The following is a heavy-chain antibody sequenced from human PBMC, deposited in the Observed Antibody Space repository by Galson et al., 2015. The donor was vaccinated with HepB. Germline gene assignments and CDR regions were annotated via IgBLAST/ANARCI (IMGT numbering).Heavy chain of an antibody. CDR3: ASLAARSNFDY. V-gene: IGHV3-74*01. D-gene: IGHD6-6*01. CDR2: INSDGSST. Sequence: SLRLSCAASGFTFSSYWMHWVRQAPGKGLVWVSRINSDGSSTSYADSVKGRFTISRDNAKNTLYLQMNSLRAEDTAVYYCASLAARSNFDYWGQGTLVTVSS. J-gene: IGHJ4*02. CDR1: GFTFSSYW.